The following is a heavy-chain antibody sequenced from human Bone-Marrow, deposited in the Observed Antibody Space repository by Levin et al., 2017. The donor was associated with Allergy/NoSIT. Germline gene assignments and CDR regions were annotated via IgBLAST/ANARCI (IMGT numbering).Heavy chain of an antibody. D-gene: IGHD3-22*01. CDR1: GFTFSSYG. CDR3: AKGSRRWGSGSTRSFDL. V-gene: IGHV3-30*18. CDR2: ISYDGSNK. J-gene: IGHJ2*01. Sequence: GGSLRLSCAASGFTFSSYGMHWVRQAPGKGLEWVAVISYDGSNKYYADSVKGRFTISRDNSKNTLYLQMNSLRAEDTAVYYCAKGSRRWGSGSTRSFDLWGRGTLVTVSS.